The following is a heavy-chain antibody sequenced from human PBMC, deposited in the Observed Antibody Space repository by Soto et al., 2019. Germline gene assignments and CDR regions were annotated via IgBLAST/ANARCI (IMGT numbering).Heavy chain of an antibody. Sequence: GGSLRLSCAASGFTFSSYAMHWVRQAPGKGLEWVAVISYDGSNKYYADSVKGRFTISRDNSKNTLYLQMNSLRAEDTAVYYCARETAARQTYFDYWGQGTLVTVSS. CDR2: ISYDGSNK. CDR3: ARETAARQTYFDY. CDR1: GFTFSSYA. V-gene: IGHV3-30-3*01. D-gene: IGHD6-6*01. J-gene: IGHJ4*02.